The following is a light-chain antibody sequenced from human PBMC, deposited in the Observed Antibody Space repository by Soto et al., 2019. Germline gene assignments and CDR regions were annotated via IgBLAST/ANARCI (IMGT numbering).Light chain of an antibody. V-gene: IGLV1-44*01. CDR1: SSNIGANP. Sequence: QSVLTQPPSASATRGQRVTISCSGSSSNIGANPVNWYRQLPGTAPKLLLYSDVQRPSGVPDRVSGSKSGTSASLAISGLQSEDEADYFCAAWDDSLNAVLFGGGTKLTVL. J-gene: IGLJ2*01. CDR2: SDV. CDR3: AAWDDSLNAVL.